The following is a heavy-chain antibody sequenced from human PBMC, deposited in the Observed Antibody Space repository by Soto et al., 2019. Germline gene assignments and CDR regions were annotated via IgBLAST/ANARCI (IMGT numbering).Heavy chain of an antibody. D-gene: IGHD3-9*01. J-gene: IGHJ3*02. CDR1: GFTFSSYW. Sequence: EVQLVESGGGLVQPGGSLRLSCAASGFTFSSYWMHWVRQSPGKGLVWVSRIKTDGSDTHYADSVRGRFTISRDNAKNTLYLQMNSLRDEETAVSYCARPRTSDWAYDIWGQGTMVIVSS. CDR3: ARPRTSDWAYDI. CDR2: IKTDGSDT. V-gene: IGHV3-74*01.